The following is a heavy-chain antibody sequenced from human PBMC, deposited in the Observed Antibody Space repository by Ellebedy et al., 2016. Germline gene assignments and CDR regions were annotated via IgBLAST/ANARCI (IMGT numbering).Heavy chain of an antibody. CDR3: AREVMVRGVIITVNWFDP. J-gene: IGHJ5*02. V-gene: IGHV1-18*01. D-gene: IGHD3-10*01. CDR1: GYNFNNYG. CDR2: ISVYNGET. Sequence: ASVKVSCXASGYNFNNYGITWVRQAPGQGLEWMGWISVYNGETNYAQKLQGRVTITRDTSASTAYMELSSLRSEDTAVYYCAREVMVRGVIITVNWFDPWGQGTLVTVSS.